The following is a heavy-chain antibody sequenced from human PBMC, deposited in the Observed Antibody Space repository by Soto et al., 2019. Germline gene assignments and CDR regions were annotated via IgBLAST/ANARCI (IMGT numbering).Heavy chain of an antibody. Sequence: EAQLVESGGGLVKPGGSLRLSCVASGFTFSNEWMSWVRQAPGKGLEWVGRIKSREDGGATNYATTVKGRFSISRDDSKNTLYLQLNNLKTEDTAVYYCTTYIVEEATVYDHWGQGTLVTVSS. CDR2: IKSREDGGAT. V-gene: IGHV3-15*01. CDR1: GFTFSNEW. D-gene: IGHD1-1*01. CDR3: TTYIVEEATVYDH. J-gene: IGHJ5*02.